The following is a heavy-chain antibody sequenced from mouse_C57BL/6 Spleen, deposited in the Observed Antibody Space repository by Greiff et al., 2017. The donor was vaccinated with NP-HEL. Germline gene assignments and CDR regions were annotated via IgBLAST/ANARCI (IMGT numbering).Heavy chain of an antibody. CDR1: GYTFTDYE. D-gene: IGHD1-1*01. J-gene: IGHJ2*01. V-gene: IGHV1-15*01. CDR2: IDPETGGT. CDR3: TRGLITTVVAKGY. Sequence: VQLQQSGAELVRPGASVTLSCKASGYTFTDYEMHWVKQTPVHGLEWIGAIDPETGGTAYNQKFKGKAILTADKSSSTAYMELRSLTSEDSAVYYCTRGLITTVVAKGYWGQGTTLTVSS.